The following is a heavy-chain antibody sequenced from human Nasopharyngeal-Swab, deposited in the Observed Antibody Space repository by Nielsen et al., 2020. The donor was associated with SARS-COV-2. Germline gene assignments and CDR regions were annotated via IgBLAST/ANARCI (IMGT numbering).Heavy chain of an antibody. J-gene: IGHJ6*03. CDR1: GYSISSGYY. CDR2: IYHSGST. V-gene: IGHV4-38-2*01. Sequence: SETLSLTCAVSGYSISSGYYWGWIRQPPGKGLEWIGSIYHSGSTYYNPSLKSRVTISVDTSKNQFSLKLSSVTAADTAVYYCARHVEDIVVVPAAARGYYYYYMDVWGKGTTVTVSS. CDR3: ARHVEDIVVVPAAARGYYYYYMDV. D-gene: IGHD2-2*01.